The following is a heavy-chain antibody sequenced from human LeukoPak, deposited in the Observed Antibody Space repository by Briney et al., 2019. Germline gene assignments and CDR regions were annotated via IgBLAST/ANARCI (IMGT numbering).Heavy chain of an antibody. CDR1: GSSFSSYE. Sequence: PGGSLRLSCAASGSSFSSYEMNWVRQAPGKGLEWVSYISSSGSTIYYAVSVKGRFTISRDNAKNSLYLQMNSLRAEDTAAYYCARDLQYYDILTGYPFYYYYYGMDVWGQGTTVTVSS. J-gene: IGHJ6*02. CDR3: ARDLQYYDILTGYPFYYYYYGMDV. D-gene: IGHD3-9*01. V-gene: IGHV3-48*03. CDR2: ISSSGSTI.